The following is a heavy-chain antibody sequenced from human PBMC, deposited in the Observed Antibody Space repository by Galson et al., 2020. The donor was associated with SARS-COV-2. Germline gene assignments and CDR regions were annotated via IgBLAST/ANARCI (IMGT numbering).Heavy chain of an antibody. V-gene: IGHV4-61*02. Sequence: SETLSLTCTVSGGSISNNIYHWNWIRQPAGKGPEWIGRIYKNGRTCYNPSLKNRVTISADTSKNQFSLKLNSVTAADTAVYYCAKGKAAEDISYYHYYGMDVWGKGTTVTVSS. CDR3: AKGKAAEDISYYHYYGMDV. CDR1: GGSISNNIYH. D-gene: IGHD2-15*01. J-gene: IGHJ6*04. CDR2: IYKNGRT.